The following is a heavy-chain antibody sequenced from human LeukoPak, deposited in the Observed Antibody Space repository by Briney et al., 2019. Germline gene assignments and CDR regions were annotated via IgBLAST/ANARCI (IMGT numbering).Heavy chain of an antibody. V-gene: IGHV4-30-2*01. J-gene: IGHJ5*02. CDR2: IYHSGST. D-gene: IGHD6-6*01. CDR1: GGSISSGGYY. Sequence: SETLSLTCTVSGGSISSGGYYWSWIRQPPGEGLEWIGYIYHSGSTYYNPSLKSRVTISVDRSKNQFSLKLSSVTAADTAVYYCARGKLAARLRHDWFDPWGQGTLVTVSS. CDR3: ARGKLAARLRHDWFDP.